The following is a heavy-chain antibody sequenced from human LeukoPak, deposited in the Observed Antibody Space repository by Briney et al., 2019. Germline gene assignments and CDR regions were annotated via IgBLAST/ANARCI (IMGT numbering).Heavy chain of an antibody. CDR3: ARDGPRGMDV. J-gene: IGHJ6*02. V-gene: IGHV3-21*06. CDR1: GFTFSSYS. CDR2: INTSSGYI. Sequence: GGSLRLSCAASGFTFSSYSMNWVRQAPGKGREWVSSINTSSGYIYYADSVKGRFTISRDNAKNSLYLQMNSLRAEDTAVYYCARDGPRGMDVWGQGTTVTVSS.